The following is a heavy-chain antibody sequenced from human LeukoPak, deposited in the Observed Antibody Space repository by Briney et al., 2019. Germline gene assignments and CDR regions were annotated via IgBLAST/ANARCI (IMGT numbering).Heavy chain of an antibody. CDR2: INSDGSST. Sequence: GGSLRLSCAASGFTVSSNYMSWVRQAPGKGLVWVSRINSDGSSTSYADSVKGRFTISRDNAKNTLYLQMNSLRAEDTAVYYCARSPSYSSSWFPYWGQGTLVTVSS. CDR1: GFTVSSNY. V-gene: IGHV3-74*01. J-gene: IGHJ4*02. CDR3: ARSPSYSSSWFPY. D-gene: IGHD6-13*01.